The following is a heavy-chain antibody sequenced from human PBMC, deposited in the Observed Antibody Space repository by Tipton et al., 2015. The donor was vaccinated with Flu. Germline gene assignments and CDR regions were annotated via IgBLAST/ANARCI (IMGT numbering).Heavy chain of an antibody. CDR1: SGSIRSTNYF. Sequence: TLSLTCTVSSGSIRSTNYFCAWIRQPPGKGLELIGSIYPSGTTYYNPSLKSRVVISVDTSKNEFSLKLTSVTAADTAIYYCARLSFYDVDLRNFYFEDWGQGTLVTVSS. CDR2: IYPSGTT. D-gene: IGHD3-10*02. J-gene: IGHJ4*02. CDR3: ARLSFYDVDLRNFYFED. V-gene: IGHV4-39*01.